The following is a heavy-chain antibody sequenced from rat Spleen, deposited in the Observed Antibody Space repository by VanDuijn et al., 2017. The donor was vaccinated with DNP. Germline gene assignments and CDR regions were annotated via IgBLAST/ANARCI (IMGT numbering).Heavy chain of an antibody. CDR2: INKDSSTI. V-gene: IGHV4-2*01. CDR1: GFIFRDHN. D-gene: IGHD1-11*01. J-gene: IGHJ2*01. Sequence: EVQLVESGGGLVQPGRSLKLSCAASGFIFRDHNMAWVRQAPGKGLEWIGQINKDSSTITYIPSLKDKFTISRDNDQNTLYLQMSKLGSEDTAIYYCARGPNYGGYADYFDYWGQGVMVTVSS. CDR3: ARGPNYGGYADYFDY.